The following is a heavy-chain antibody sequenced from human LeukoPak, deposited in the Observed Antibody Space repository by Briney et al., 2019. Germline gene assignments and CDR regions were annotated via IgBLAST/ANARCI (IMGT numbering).Heavy chain of an antibody. V-gene: IGHV3-53*01. CDR2: IYTGGTT. Sequence: GGSLRLSCAASGFTVSSNYMSWVRQAPGKGPEWVSIIYTGGTTYYPDSVTGRFTISRDTSQNTVYLQMDSLRAEDTAVYYCARMQGFCTTSSCYPRAFDIWGQGTVVSVSS. CDR1: GFTVSSNY. J-gene: IGHJ3*02. CDR3: ARMQGFCTTSSCYPRAFDI. D-gene: IGHD2-2*01.